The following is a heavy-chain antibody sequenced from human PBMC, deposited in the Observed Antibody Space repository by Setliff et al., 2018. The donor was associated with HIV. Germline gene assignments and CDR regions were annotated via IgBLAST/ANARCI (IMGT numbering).Heavy chain of an antibody. CDR2: IIPIFGTT. J-gene: IGHJ4*02. CDR3: ARDRTQYYDSSGYTDY. Sequence: SVKVSCKASGYTFTSYDINWVRQATGQGLEWMGGIIPIFGTTNYAQKFQGRVTITADESASTAYMELSSLRSEDTAVYYCARDRTQYYDSSGYTDYWGQGTLVTVSS. CDR1: GYTFTSYD. V-gene: IGHV1-69*13. D-gene: IGHD3-22*01.